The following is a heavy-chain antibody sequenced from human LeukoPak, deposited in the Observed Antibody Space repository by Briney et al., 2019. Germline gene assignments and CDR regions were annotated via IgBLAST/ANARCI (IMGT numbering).Heavy chain of an antibody. Sequence: ASVKVSCKASGYTFTSYGISWVRQAPGQGLEWMGWISAYNGNTNYAQKLQGRVTMTTDTSTSTAYMELRSLRSDDTAVYYCARDSITTFGVVGSFDYWGQGTLVTVSS. D-gene: IGHD3-3*01. V-gene: IGHV1-18*01. CDR2: ISAYNGNT. J-gene: IGHJ4*02. CDR1: GYTFTSYG. CDR3: ARDSITTFGVVGSFDY.